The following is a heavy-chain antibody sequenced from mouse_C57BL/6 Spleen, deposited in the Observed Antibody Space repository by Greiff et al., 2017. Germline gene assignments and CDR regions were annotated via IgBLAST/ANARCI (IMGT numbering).Heavy chain of an antibody. CDR1: GYTFTSYW. V-gene: IGHV1-7*01. CDR2: INPSSGYT. CDR3: ALEITTVVAKGDY. Sequence: VKLQQSGAELAKPGASVKLSCKASGYTFTSYWMHWVKQRPGQGLEWIGYINPSSGYTKYNQKFKDKATLTADKSSSTAYMRLSSLTYEDSAVYYYALEITTVVAKGDYWGQGTTLTVSS. J-gene: IGHJ2*01. D-gene: IGHD1-1*01.